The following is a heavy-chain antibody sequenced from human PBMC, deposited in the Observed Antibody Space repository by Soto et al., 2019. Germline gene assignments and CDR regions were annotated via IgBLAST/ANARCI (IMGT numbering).Heavy chain of an antibody. V-gene: IGHV1-69*01. D-gene: IGHD2-2*01. J-gene: IGHJ6*02. CDR2: IIPIPGTA. CDR3: ARSQGSSTSLEIYYYYYYGMDV. CDR1: GATFISYA. Sequence: QVQLVQSGAEVKKPGSSGKVSCKASGATFISYAISWGRQAPGQGLEWMGGIIPIPGTANYAQKFQGRVTITADESTSTAYMELSSLRSEDTAVYYCARSQGSSTSLEIYYYYYYGMDVWGQGTTVTVSS.